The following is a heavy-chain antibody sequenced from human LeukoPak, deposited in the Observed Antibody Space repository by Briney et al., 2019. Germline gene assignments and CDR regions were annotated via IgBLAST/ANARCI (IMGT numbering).Heavy chain of an antibody. CDR2: ILYSGST. CDR1: GGSISSSRHY. V-gene: IGHV4-39*01. CDR3: VRRVAGSGYRDS. J-gene: IGHJ4*02. D-gene: IGHD3-22*01. Sequence: SETLSLTCTVPGGSISSSRHYWGWIRQPPGKGLEWIGNILYSGSTNYNPSLKSRVTISVDTSKNQFSLKLSSVTAADTADYYCVRRVAGSGYRDSWGQGTLVTVSS.